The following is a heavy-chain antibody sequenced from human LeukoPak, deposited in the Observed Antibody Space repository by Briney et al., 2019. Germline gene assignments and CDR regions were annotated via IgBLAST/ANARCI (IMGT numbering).Heavy chain of an antibody. Sequence: SETLSLTCTVSGDSITSSTYYWGWIRQPPGKGLEWIGHIYYRGITSYNPSLKSRATVSVDTSKNQFSLKVNSVTATDTAVYYCARAWGSSGYYYPYYYYYYMDVWGKGTTVTVSS. D-gene: IGHD3-22*01. J-gene: IGHJ6*03. CDR1: GDSITSSTYY. CDR2: IYYRGIT. V-gene: IGHV4-39*01. CDR3: ARAWGSSGYYYPYYYYYYMDV.